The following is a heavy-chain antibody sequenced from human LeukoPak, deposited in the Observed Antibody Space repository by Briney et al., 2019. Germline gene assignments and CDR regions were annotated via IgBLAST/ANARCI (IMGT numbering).Heavy chain of an antibody. CDR2: INPNSGGT. J-gene: IGHJ4*02. D-gene: IGHD6-19*01. CDR3: ARGSTFSSGWPVYYFDY. CDR1: GYTFTGYY. Sequence: ASVKVSCKASGYTFTGYYMHWVRQAPGQRLEWMGWINPNSGGTNYAQKFQGRATMTRDTSISTAYMELSRLRSDDTAVYYCARGSTFSSGWPVYYFDYWGQGTLVTVSS. V-gene: IGHV1-2*02.